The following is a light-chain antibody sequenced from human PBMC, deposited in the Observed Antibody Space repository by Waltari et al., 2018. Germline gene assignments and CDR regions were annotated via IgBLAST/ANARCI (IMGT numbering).Light chain of an antibody. CDR3: SSYTSTSTLVV. J-gene: IGLJ2*01. V-gene: IGLV2-14*03. CDR2: DVS. Sequence: QSALTQPASVSGSPGQSITISCSGTTNDIGTYDYVSWYQHHPGKAPKLIIYDVSPRPSGVSSRFTASKSCNTASLTVSGLQAEDEADYYCSSYTSTSTLVVFGVGTKLTVL. CDR1: TNDIGTYDY.